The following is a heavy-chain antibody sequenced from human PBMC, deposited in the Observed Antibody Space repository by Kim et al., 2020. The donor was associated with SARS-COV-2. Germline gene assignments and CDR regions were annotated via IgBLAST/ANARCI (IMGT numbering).Heavy chain of an antibody. J-gene: IGHJ4*02. CDR1: GGSISSYY. V-gene: IGHV4-59*13. D-gene: IGHD3-10*01. Sequence: SETLSLTCTVSGGSISSYYWSWIRQPPGKGLEWIGYIYYSGSTNYNPSLKSRVTISVDTSKNQFSLKLSSVTAADTAVYYCVRSGSYYNSPLYYFDYWGQGTLVTVSS. CDR3: VRSGSYYNSPLYYFDY. CDR2: IYYSGST.